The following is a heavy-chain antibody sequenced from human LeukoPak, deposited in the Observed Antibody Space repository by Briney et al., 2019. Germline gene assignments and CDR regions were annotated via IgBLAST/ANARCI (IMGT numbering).Heavy chain of an antibody. D-gene: IGHD6-19*01. CDR3: ANQRSSGWYYFDY. CDR1: GGTFSSYA. J-gene: IGHJ4*02. CDR2: IIPILGIA. V-gene: IGHV1-69*04. Sequence: GASVKVFCKASGGTFSSYAISWVRQAPGQGLEWMGRIIPILGIANYAQKFQGRVTITADKSTSTAYMELSSLRSEDTAVYYCANQRSSGWYYFDYWGQGTLVTVSS.